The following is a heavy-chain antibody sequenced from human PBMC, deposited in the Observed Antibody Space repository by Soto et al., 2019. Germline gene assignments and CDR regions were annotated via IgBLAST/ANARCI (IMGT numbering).Heavy chain of an antibody. CDR2: INSDGSST. CDR3: ARDQGEYYYGSGSYS. V-gene: IGHV3-74*01. J-gene: IGHJ4*02. Sequence: GGSLRLSCAASGFTFSSYWMHWVRQAPGKGLVWVSRINSDGSSTSYADSVKGRFTISRDNAKNTLYLQMNSLRAEDTAVYYCARDQGEYYYGSGSYSWGQGTLVTVSS. D-gene: IGHD3-10*01. CDR1: GFTFSSYW.